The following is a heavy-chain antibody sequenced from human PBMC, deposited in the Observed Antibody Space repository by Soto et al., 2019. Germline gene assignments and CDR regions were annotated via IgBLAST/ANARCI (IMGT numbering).Heavy chain of an antibody. CDR1: GFTFGIHW. V-gene: IGHV3-7*01. Sequence: EVQVVESGGGLVQPGGSLRLSCAASGFTFGIHWMTWVRQVPGKGLAWVANINQDGSDKYYVDSVKGRFIISRDNAKDSSYLQMNSLRVEDTAVYYCATSMRHTLDPWGQGTLVTVS. D-gene: IGHD2-21*01. CDR2: INQDGSDK. CDR3: ATSMRHTLDP. J-gene: IGHJ5*02.